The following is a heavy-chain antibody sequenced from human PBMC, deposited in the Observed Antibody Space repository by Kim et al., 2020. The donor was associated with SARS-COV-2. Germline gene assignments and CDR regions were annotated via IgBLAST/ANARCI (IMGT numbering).Heavy chain of an antibody. V-gene: IGHV3-23*01. J-gene: IGHJ4*02. CDR3: AIRDLGATELGNY. CDR1: GFTFSTYA. Sequence: GGSLRLSCAASGFTFSTYAMTRVRQAPGKGLEWVSGISGSGGNTYYADSVKGRFTISRDNSKSTLHLQMNSLRAEDTAVYYCAIRDLGATELGNYWGQGTLVTVSS. CDR2: ISGSGGNT. D-gene: IGHD1-26*01.